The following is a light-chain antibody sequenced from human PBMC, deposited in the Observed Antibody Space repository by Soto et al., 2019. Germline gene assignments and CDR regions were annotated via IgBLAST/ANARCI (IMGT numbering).Light chain of an antibody. CDR1: QSVSSNY. J-gene: IGKJ4*01. CDR2: RAS. Sequence: EIVLTQSSGTLSLSPGERVTLSCRASQSVSSNYLAWYRQKSGQAPRLLIYRASTRSTGIPDRFNGSGSGTDFSLIISRLEPEDSAVYYCQQYAASPLTFGGGTKLEIK. V-gene: IGKV3-20*01. CDR3: QQYAASPLT.